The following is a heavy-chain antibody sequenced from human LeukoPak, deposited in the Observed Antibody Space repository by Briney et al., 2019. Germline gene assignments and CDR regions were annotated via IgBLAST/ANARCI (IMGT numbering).Heavy chain of an antibody. D-gene: IGHD2-21*02. Sequence: PGGSVRLSCAASGFTFSSYSMNWVRQAPGKGLEWVSSISSSSSYIYYADSVKGRFTISRDNAKNSLYLQMNRQEAEDTAVYYCAREGDCHAFDIWGQGTMVTVS. J-gene: IGHJ3*02. CDR1: GFTFSSYS. CDR3: AREGDCHAFDI. CDR2: ISSSSSYI. V-gene: IGHV3-21*01.